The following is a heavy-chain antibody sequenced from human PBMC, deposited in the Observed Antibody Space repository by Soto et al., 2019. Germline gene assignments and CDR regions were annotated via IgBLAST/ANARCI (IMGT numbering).Heavy chain of an antibody. CDR2: ISVSSSYT. J-gene: IGHJ4*02. CDR1: GFTFSDYY. CDR3: ARSHDYGDYEIGY. V-gene: IGHV3-11*06. Sequence: GGSLRLSCAASGFTFSDYYIFWIRQAPGKGLEWVSHISVSSSYTNYADSVKGRFTISRDNANKSLYLQMNSLRAEDTGVYYCARSHDYGDYEIGYWGQGTMVTVSS. D-gene: IGHD4-17*01.